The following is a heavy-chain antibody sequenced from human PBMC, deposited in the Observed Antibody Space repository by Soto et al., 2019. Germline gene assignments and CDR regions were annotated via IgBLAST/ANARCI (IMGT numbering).Heavy chain of an antibody. V-gene: IGHV3-73*01. Sequence: VGSLRLSCAASGYTFSDTAIHWVRQAPGKGLEWVGRVASKPEGYTTTYGASVKGRFTISRDESQNTAYLQMNSLKTEDTAVYYCAREFRTSGSRDAFDLWGQGTMVTVSS. CDR3: AREFRTSGSRDAFDL. CDR2: VASKPEGYTT. D-gene: IGHD1-26*01. CDR1: GYTFSDTA. J-gene: IGHJ3*01.